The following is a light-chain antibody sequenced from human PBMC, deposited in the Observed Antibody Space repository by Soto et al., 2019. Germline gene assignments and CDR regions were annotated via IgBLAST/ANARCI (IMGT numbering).Light chain of an antibody. CDR1: QSVGRN. CDR2: GAS. Sequence: EIVMTQSPATLSVSPGERATLSCRASQSVGRNLAWYQQKPGQAPRLLISGASTRATGITARFSGSGSGTEFTLTISSLQSEDFAIYSCQQYKHWPPLTFGGGTKVEI. CDR3: QQYKHWPPLT. J-gene: IGKJ4*01. V-gene: IGKV3-15*01.